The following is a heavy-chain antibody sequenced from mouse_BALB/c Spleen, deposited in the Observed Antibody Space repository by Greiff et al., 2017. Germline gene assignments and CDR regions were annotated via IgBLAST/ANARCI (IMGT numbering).Heavy chain of an antibody. J-gene: IGHJ2*01. CDR1: GYAFTNYL. CDR2: INPGSGGT. D-gene: IGHD4-1*02. CDR3: ARQGYNWAVFDY. V-gene: IGHV1-54*01. Sequence: VKLMESGAELVRPGTSVKVSCKASGYAFTNYLIEWVKQRPGQGLEWIGVINPGSGGTNYNEKFKGKATLTADKSSSTAYMQLSSLTSDDSAVYFCARQGYNWAVFDYWGQGTTLTVSS.